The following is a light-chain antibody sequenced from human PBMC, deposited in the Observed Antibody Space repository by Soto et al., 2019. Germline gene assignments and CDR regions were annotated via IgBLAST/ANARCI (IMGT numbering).Light chain of an antibody. V-gene: IGKV2-28*01. CDR2: LGS. CDR3: MQGLQTPLT. Sequence: DIVMTQSPLSLPVTPGEPASISCRSSQSLLHSNGYTYLDWYLQKPGQSPQVLISLGSNRASGVPDRFSGSGSGTDFTLKISRVEAEDVGVYYCMQGLQTPLTFSGGTKVEIK. J-gene: IGKJ4*01. CDR1: QSLLHSNGYTY.